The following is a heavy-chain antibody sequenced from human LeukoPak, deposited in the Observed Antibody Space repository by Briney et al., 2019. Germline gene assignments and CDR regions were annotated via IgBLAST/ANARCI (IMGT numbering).Heavy chain of an antibody. Sequence: GGSLRLSCAVSGFIVSSNYMTWVREAPGKGLVWVSVIYSGGRTYYADFVKGRFTTSRDNSKNTLYLQMNSLRAEDTAVYYCARAPDGYEAFDIWGQGTMVTVSS. CDR2: IYSGGRT. CDR3: ARAPDGYEAFDI. J-gene: IGHJ3*02. V-gene: IGHV3-66*01. CDR1: GFIVSSNY. D-gene: IGHD3-22*01.